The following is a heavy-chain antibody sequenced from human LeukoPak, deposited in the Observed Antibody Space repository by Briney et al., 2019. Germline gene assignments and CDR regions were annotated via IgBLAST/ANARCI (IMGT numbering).Heavy chain of an antibody. J-gene: IGHJ4*02. V-gene: IGHV3-74*01. D-gene: IGHD6-19*01. CDR2: INTDGTVT. Sequence: PGGSLRLSCAASGLTFTKYWMLWVRQAPGKGPESVSRINTDGTVTTYADSVKGRFTASTDNADNTMFLQMNSVRDEDTAVYYCATNQWLAPPPDSWGEGTPVTVSS. CDR3: ATNQWLAPPPDS. CDR1: GLTFTKYW.